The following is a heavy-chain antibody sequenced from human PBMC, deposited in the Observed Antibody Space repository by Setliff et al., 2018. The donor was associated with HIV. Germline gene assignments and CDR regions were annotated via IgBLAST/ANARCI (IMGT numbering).Heavy chain of an antibody. CDR3: TRAQIAAPRPFDY. D-gene: IGHD2-21*01. J-gene: IGHJ4*02. CDR1: GGSISSANYY. CDR2: VNHKGVA. Sequence: PSETLSLTCTVSGGSISSANYYWTWIRQSPGRGLEWIGEVNHKGVANYSPSLMRRATISADTSKNQFSLRLFSVTAADTALYFCTRAQIAAPRPFDYWGQGTLVTVSS. V-gene: IGHV4-39*01.